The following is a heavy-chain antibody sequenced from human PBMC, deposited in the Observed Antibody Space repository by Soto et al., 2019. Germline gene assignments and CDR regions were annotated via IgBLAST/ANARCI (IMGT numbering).Heavy chain of an antibody. J-gene: IGHJ6*02. CDR1: GGTFSSYG. D-gene: IGHD6-19*01. Sequence: SVKVSCKASGGTFSSYGISWVRQAPGQGLEWMGGIIPLFRATNYAQKFQGRVTITADDSTSTAYMELSRLRSEDTAVYYCARAYGYSGGENCYYRMDVWGQGTTVTVSS. CDR2: IIPLFRAT. CDR3: ARAYGYSGGENCYYRMDV. V-gene: IGHV1-69*13.